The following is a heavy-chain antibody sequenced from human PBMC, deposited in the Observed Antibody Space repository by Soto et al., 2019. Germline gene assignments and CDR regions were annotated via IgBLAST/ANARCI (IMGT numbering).Heavy chain of an antibody. D-gene: IGHD3-22*01. J-gene: IGHJ5*02. CDR2: ISAYNGNT. CDR1: GYTFTSYG. Sequence: AAVKVSCTASGYTFTSYGISWVRQAPGQGLEWMGWISAYNGNTNYAQKLQGRVTMTTDTSTSTAYMELRSLRSDDTAVYYCAKGYDYDSSGLGVDKWFDPWGKGTLGTVAA. V-gene: IGHV1-18*01. CDR3: AKGYDYDSSGLGVDKWFDP.